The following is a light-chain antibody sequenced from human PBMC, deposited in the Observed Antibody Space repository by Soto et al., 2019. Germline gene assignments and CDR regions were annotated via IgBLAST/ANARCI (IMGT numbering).Light chain of an antibody. J-gene: IGLJ3*02. CDR2: GNS. CDR1: SSNIGAGYG. V-gene: IGLV1-40*01. Sequence: QSVLTQPPSVSGAPGQRVTISCTGSSSNIGAGYGAHWYQQLPGTAPKLLIYGNSNRPSGVPDRFSGSKSGTSASLAITGLQAEDEADYYCQSYDSSLCGWVFGGGTKLTVL. CDR3: QSYDSSLCGWV.